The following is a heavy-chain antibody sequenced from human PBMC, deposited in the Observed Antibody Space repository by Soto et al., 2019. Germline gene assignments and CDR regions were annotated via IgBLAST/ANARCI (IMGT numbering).Heavy chain of an antibody. V-gene: IGHV1-69*13. CDR1: GGTFSSYA. Sequence: ASVKVSCKASGGTFSSYAISWVRQAPGQGLEWMGGIIPIFGTANYAQKFQGRVTITADESTSTAYMELSSLRSEDTAVYYCARDRRIGWTVELRRAIAYYFDYWGQGTLVTVPQ. J-gene: IGHJ4*02. D-gene: IGHD3-3*01. CDR2: IIPIFGTA. CDR3: ARDRRIGWTVELRRAIAYYFDY.